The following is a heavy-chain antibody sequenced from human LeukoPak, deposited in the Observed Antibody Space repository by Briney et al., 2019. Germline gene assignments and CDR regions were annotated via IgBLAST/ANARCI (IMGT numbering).Heavy chain of an antibody. J-gene: IGHJ4*02. D-gene: IGHD3-10*01. CDR3: ARGRYGSGSYHFDY. CDR2: MNPNSGNT. V-gene: IGHV1-8*01. Sequence: ASLKVSCKASGYTFTSYDINWVRQATGQGLEWMGWMNPNSGNTGYAQKFQGSVTMTRNTSISTAYMELSSLRSEDTAVYYCARGRYGSGSYHFDYWGQGTLVTVSS. CDR1: GYTFTSYD.